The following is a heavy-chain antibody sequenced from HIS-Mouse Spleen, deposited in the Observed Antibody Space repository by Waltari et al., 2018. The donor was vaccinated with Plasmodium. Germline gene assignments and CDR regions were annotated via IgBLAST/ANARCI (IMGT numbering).Heavy chain of an antibody. CDR2: IYYSGST. CDR3: ARGRGACFDY. V-gene: IGHV4-39*07. CDR1: GGSITSRSYY. D-gene: IGHD3-16*01. Sequence: QLQLQESGPGLVKPSETLSLTCTVSGGSITSRSYYWGWTRQPPGKGLEWIGSIYYSGSTYYNPSLKSRVTISVDTSKNQFSLKLSSVTAADTAVYYCARGRGACFDYWGQGTLVTVSS. J-gene: IGHJ4*02.